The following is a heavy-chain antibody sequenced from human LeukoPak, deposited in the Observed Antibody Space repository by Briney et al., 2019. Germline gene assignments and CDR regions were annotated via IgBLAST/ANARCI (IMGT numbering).Heavy chain of an antibody. CDR1: GYTFTDYD. CDR2: MNPNSGNT. CDR3: ARDSPLGDYYDSSGYWGASDY. Sequence: GASVKVSCMASGYTFTDYDINWVRQATGQGLEWMGWMNPNSGNTGYSQKFQGRVTMTRDTSISTAYMELSRLRSDDTAVYYCARDSPLGDYYDSSGYWGASDYWGQGTLVTVSS. V-gene: IGHV1-8*02. D-gene: IGHD3-22*01. J-gene: IGHJ4*02.